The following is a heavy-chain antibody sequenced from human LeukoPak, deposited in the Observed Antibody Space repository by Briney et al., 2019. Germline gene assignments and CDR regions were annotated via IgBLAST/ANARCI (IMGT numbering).Heavy chain of an antibody. D-gene: IGHD3-22*01. CDR1: GGSFSGYY. Sequence: SETLSPTCAVYGGSFSGYYWSWTRQPPGKGLEWIGEINHSGSTNYNPSLKSRVTISVDTSKNQFSLKLSSVTAADTAVYYCARPRRMYYYDSSGHGGAFDIWGQGTMVTVSS. CDR3: ARPRRMYYYDSSGHGGAFDI. V-gene: IGHV4-34*01. CDR2: INHSGST. J-gene: IGHJ3*02.